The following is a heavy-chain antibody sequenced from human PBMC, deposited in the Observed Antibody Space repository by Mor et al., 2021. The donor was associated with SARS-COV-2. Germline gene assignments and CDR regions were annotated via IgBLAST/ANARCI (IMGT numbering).Heavy chain of an antibody. V-gene: IGHV3-30*02. CDR2: SNK. J-gene: IGHJ6*02. CDR3: AKLLQVGDDYYYYGMDV. D-gene: IGHD2-15*01. Sequence: SNKYYADSVKGRFTISRDNSKNTLYLQMNSLRPEDTAVYYCAKLLQVGDDYYYYGMDVWGPGTTVTVSS.